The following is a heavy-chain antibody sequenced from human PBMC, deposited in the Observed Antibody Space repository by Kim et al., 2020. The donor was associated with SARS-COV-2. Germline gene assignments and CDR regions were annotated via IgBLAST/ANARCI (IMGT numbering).Heavy chain of an antibody. D-gene: IGHD1-1*01. Sequence: SVKGRFTISRDDSKNSQYLQMNSLKTEDTAVYYCARGGTYPGGYYFYGMDVWGQGTTVTVSS. J-gene: IGHJ6*02. V-gene: IGHV3-72*01. CDR3: ARGGTYPGGYYFYGMDV.